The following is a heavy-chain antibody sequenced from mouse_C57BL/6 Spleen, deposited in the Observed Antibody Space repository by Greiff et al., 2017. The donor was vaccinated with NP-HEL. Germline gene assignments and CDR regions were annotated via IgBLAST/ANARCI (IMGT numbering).Heavy chain of an antibody. D-gene: IGHD1-1*01. CDR2: IYPRSGNT. V-gene: IGHV1-81*01. Sequence: VQLQQSGAELARPGASVKLSCKASGYTFTSYGISWVKQRTGQGLEWIGEIYPRSGNTYYNEKFKGKATLTADKSSSTAYMELRSLTSEDSAVNFCARGEITTRDFDYWGQGTTLTVSS. CDR3: ARGEITTRDFDY. CDR1: GYTFTSYG. J-gene: IGHJ2*01.